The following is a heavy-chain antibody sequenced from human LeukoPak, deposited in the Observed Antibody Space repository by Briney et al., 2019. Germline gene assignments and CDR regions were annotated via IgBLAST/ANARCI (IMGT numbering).Heavy chain of an antibody. CDR1: GFSFSSYA. CDR3: ARGNHGDY. Sequence: GGSLRLSCAASGFSFSSYAMSWVRQAPGKGLEWVSTISGSGGSTYYADSVKGRFTISRDNSKNTLSLQMNSLRAEDTALFYCARGNHGDYWGQRTLVTVSS. CDR2: ISGSGGST. V-gene: IGHV3-23*01. J-gene: IGHJ4*02. D-gene: IGHD1-14*01.